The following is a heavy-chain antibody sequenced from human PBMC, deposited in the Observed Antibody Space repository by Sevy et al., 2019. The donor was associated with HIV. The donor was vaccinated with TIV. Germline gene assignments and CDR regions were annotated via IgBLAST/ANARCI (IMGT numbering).Heavy chain of an antibody. V-gene: IGHV3-23*01. D-gene: IGHD3-10*01. Sequence: GGSLRLSCAASGFTFSSYAMSWVRQAPGKGLEWVSAISGSGGSTCYADSVKGRFTISRDNSKNTLYLQMNSLRAEDTAVYDCANEAANYGSGSQLAGWDCWGQGTLVTVSS. CDR1: GFTFSSYA. CDR3: ANEAANYGSGSQLAGWDC. CDR2: ISGSGGST. J-gene: IGHJ4*02.